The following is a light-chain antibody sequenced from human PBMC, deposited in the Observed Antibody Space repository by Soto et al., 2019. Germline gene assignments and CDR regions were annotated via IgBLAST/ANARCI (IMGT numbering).Light chain of an antibody. CDR1: QSVLYSSNNKNY. Sequence: DIVMTQSPDSLAVSLGERATINCKSSQSVLYSSNNKNYLAWYQQKPGQPPKLLIYWASTRESGVPDRFSGSGSGTDFTLTISSLQADYGAVYYRQHYCSTAWTFGHGTKVEIK. V-gene: IGKV4-1*01. J-gene: IGKJ1*01. CDR2: WAS. CDR3: QHYCSTAWT.